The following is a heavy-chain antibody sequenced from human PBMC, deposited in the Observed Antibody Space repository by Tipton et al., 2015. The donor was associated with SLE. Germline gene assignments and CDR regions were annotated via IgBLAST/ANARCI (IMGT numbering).Heavy chain of an antibody. J-gene: IGHJ3*02. V-gene: IGHV4-61*09. D-gene: IGHD3-22*01. CDR2: IYTSGST. CDR3: ARGALQYYYDSSGYYYKAFDI. CDR1: GGSISSGSYY. Sequence: TLSLTCTVSGGSISSGSYYWSWIRQPAGKGLEWIGYIYTSGSTKYNPSFKSRVTISVDTSKNQFSLKLSSVTAADTAVYYCARGALQYYYDSSGYYYKAFDIWGKGTMVTVSS.